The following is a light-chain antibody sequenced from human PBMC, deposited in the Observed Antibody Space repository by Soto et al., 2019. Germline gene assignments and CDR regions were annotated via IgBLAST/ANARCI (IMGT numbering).Light chain of an antibody. J-gene: IGLJ7*01. CDR3: SSYTSSGTYV. CDR2: DVT. CDR1: SSDVGGYNY. V-gene: IGLV2-14*01. Sequence: QSVLTQPASVSGSPGQSITISCTGTSSDVGGYNYVSWYQQHPGKAPKLMIYDVTNRPSGVSNRFSGSKSANTASLTISGLQAEDEADYYCSSYTSSGTYVFGPGTQLTVL.